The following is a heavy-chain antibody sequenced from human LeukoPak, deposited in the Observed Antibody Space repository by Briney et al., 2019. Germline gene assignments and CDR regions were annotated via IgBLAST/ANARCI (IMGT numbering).Heavy chain of an antibody. CDR3: ATGSHGGGDF. CDR2: IIPVFGSP. D-gene: IGHD3-16*01. V-gene: IGHV1-69*13. CDR1: GVNFGSYD. Sequence: ASVKVSCKTSGVNFGSYDILWVRQAPGQGLEWLGAIIPVFGSPNYAQKFQDRLTIIADESTSTVYMELSSLTSNDTAVFYCATGSHGGGDFWGQGTLVTVSS. J-gene: IGHJ4*02.